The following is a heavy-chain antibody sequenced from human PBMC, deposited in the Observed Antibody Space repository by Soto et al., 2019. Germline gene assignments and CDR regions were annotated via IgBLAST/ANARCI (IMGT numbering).Heavy chain of an antibody. CDR1: GYTFTSYY. J-gene: IGHJ6*02. D-gene: IGHD3-10*01. CDR2: TNPSGGST. Sequence: ASVKVSCKASGYTFTSYYIHWVRQAPGQGLEWMGITNPSGGSTSYAQKFQGRVTMTRDTSTSTVYMELSSLRSEDTAVYYCARDPYGSGSYYRDYYYYYGMDVWGQGTTVTVSS. CDR3: ARDPYGSGSYYRDYYYYYGMDV. V-gene: IGHV1-46*01.